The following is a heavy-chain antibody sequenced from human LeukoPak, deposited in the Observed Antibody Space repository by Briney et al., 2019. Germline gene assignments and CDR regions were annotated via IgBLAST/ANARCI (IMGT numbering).Heavy chain of an antibody. D-gene: IGHD4-17*01. CDR1: GFTFSVSA. V-gene: IGHV3-73*01. J-gene: IGHJ4*02. CDR2: IRNKANNYAT. CDR3: AKAGQYGDYYFDY. Sequence: PGGSLRLSCAASGFTFSVSAMYWVRQASGKGLEWVGRIRNKANNYATAYAASLKGRFTISRDDSKNTAYLQMNSLRAEDTAVYYCAKAGQYGDYYFDYWGQGTLVTVSS.